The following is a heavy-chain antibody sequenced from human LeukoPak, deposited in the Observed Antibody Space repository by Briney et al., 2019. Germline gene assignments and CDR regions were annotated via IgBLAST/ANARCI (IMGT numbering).Heavy chain of an antibody. Sequence: GGALGISCAAPGFTFCTYLLTWGRPAPGKGLGWGANIMQDGSEKNYVDSVKGRFTISRDNAKNSLYLQMNSLRAEDTAVYYCARDNYGSGSYYIYFDYWGQGTLVTVSS. CDR2: IMQDGSEK. CDR1: GFTFCTYL. CDR3: ARDNYGSGSYYIYFDY. J-gene: IGHJ4*02. D-gene: IGHD3-10*01. V-gene: IGHV3-7*01.